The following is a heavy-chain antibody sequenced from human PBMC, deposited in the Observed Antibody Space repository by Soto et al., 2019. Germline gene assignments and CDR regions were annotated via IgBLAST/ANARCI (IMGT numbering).Heavy chain of an antibody. CDR1: GFTFSSYS. V-gene: IGHV3-21*01. CDR3: ASTDCSGGSCYSAYYYYGMDV. CDR2: ISSSSSYI. J-gene: IGHJ6*02. D-gene: IGHD2-15*01. Sequence: GESLKISCAASGFTFSSYSMNWVRQAPGKGLEWVSSISSSSSYIYYADSVKGRFTISRDNAKNSLYLQMNSLRAEDTAVYYCASTDCSGGSCYSAYYYYGMDVWGQGTTVTVSS.